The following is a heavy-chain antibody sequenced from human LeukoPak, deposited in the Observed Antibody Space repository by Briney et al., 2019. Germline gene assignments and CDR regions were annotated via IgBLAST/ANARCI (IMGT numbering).Heavy chain of an antibody. V-gene: IGHV3-7*01. Sequence: PGGSLRLSCAASGFTFSSYWMSWVRQAPGKGLEWVANIKQDGSEKYYVDSVKDRFTISRDNAKNSLYLQMNSLRAEDTAVHYCARDKYTGDSYFAYWGQGIVVTVSS. CDR2: IKQDGSEK. J-gene: IGHJ4*02. D-gene: IGHD1-1*01. CDR3: ARDKYTGDSYFAY. CDR1: GFTFSSYW.